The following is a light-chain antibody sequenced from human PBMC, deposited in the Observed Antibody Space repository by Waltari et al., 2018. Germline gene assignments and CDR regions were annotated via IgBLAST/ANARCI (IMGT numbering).Light chain of an antibody. Sequence: QSALTQPAAVSGSPGQPSTISCTGTSSDVGRYNYVSWYQQHPGKAPELLIYEVSNRPSGVSNRFSGSKSGNTASLTISGLQAEDEADYYCSSYTSSSTPVFGGGTKLTVL. J-gene: IGLJ2*01. V-gene: IGLV2-14*01. CDR2: EVS. CDR3: SSYTSSSTPV. CDR1: SSDVGRYNY.